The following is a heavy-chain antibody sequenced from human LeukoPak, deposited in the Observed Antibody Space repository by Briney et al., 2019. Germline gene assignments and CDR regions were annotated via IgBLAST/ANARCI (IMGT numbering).Heavy chain of an antibody. CDR3: ARIGYFHAFDI. CDR1: GGSISSSSYY. CDR2: IYYSGST. J-gene: IGHJ3*02. D-gene: IGHD5-18*01. V-gene: IGHV4-39*07. Sequence: NPSETLSLTCTVSGGSISSSSYYWGWIRQPPGKGLEWIGSIYYSGSTYYNPSLKSRVTISVDTSKNQFSLKLSSVTAADTAVYYCARIGYFHAFDIWGQGTMVTVSS.